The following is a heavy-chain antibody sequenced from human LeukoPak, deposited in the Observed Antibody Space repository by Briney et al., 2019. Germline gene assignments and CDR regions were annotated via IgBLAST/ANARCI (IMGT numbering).Heavy chain of an antibody. CDR2: AYGDGTDK. CDR3: ATGGRFYYDL. D-gene: IGHD2-15*01. V-gene: IGHV3-33*08. J-gene: IGHJ4*02. Sequence: GGSLRLSCVGSGFTFNRYGMHWVRQAPGKGLEWVAVAYGDGTDKYYADSVKGRFTISKDLSQNRLYMQMNSLRAEDAAMYYCATGGRFYYDLWGQGTLVTVSS. CDR1: GFTFNRYG.